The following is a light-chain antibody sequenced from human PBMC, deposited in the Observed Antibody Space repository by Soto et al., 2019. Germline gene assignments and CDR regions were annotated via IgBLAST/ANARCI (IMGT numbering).Light chain of an antibody. CDR2: DVT. CDR1: SSDVGGYNY. CDR3: SSYTTSNTRQIV. J-gene: IGLJ1*01. V-gene: IGLV2-14*03. Sequence: SARTQPASVYGAPGQAITISCTGTSSDVGGYNYVSWYQHHPGKAPKLIIYDVTNRPSGVSNPFSGSKSGNTASLTISGLQPEDEADYYCSSYTTSNTRQIVFGTGTKVTVL.